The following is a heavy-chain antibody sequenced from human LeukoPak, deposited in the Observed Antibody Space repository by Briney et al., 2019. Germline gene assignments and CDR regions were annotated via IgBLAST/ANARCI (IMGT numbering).Heavy chain of an antibody. CDR1: GFTFSSYW. V-gene: IGHV3-7*03. D-gene: IGHD3-16*01. CDR2: INHNGNVN. Sequence: GGSLRLSCSASGFTFSSYWMSWVRQAPGKGLEWVASINHNGNVNYYVDSVKGRFTISRNNAKNSLYLQMSNLRAEDTAVYFCARGGGLDVWGQGATVTVSS. J-gene: IGHJ6*02. CDR3: ARGGGLDV.